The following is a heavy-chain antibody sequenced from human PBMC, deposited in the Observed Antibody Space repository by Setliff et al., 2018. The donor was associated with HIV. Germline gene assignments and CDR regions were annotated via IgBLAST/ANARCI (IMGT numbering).Heavy chain of an antibody. CDR1: GGSISSVGYY. CDR2: IYYTGST. V-gene: IGHV4-31*03. D-gene: IGHD3-16*01. CDR3: ARERSLITNRRYFDS. Sequence: PSETLSLTCTVSGGSISSVGYYWSWIRQHPGKGLEWIGYIYYTGSTHDNPSLKSRVTISVDTSKNQFSLKVSSVTAADTAVYYCARERSLITNRRYFDSWGQGTLVTVPS. J-gene: IGHJ4*02.